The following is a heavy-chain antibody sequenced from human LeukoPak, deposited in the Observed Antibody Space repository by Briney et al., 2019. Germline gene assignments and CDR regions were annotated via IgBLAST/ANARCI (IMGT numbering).Heavy chain of an antibody. CDR2: ISGGTT. V-gene: IGHV3-23*01. CDR3: AKSVYGSGNY. D-gene: IGHD3-10*01. J-gene: IGHJ4*02. Sequence: GGSLRLSCAASGFTISSYGMSWVRQAPGKGLEWVSSISGGTTYYADSVKGRFTISRDNSKRIVSLQINSLRAEDTSVYYCAKSVYGSGNYWGQGTLVTVSS. CDR1: GFTISSYG.